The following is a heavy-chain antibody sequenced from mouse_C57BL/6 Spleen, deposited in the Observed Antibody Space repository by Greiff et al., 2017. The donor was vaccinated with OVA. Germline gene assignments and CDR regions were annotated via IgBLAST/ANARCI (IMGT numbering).Heavy chain of an antibody. J-gene: IGHJ2*01. Sequence: VQLQQSGPELVKPGASVKISCKASGYTFTDYYMNWVKQSHGKSLEWIGDINPNNGGTSYNQKFKGKATLTVDKSSSTAYMELRSLTSEDSAVYYCAVLPDGYWGQGTTLTVSS. CDR1: GYTFTDYY. V-gene: IGHV1-26*01. D-gene: IGHD2-3*01. CDR2: INPNNGGT. CDR3: AVLPDGY.